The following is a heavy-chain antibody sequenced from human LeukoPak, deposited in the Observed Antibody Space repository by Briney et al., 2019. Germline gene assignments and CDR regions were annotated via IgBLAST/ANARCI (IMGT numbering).Heavy chain of an antibody. J-gene: IGHJ4*02. CDR2: IIPIFGTA. CDR1: GGTFSSYA. V-gene: IGHV1-69*13. CDR3: ATEYCTNGVCYTTGFDY. D-gene: IGHD2-8*01. Sequence: ASVTVSCKASGGTFSSYAISWVRQAPGQGLEWMGGIIPIFGTANYAQKFQGRVTITADEFTSTAYMELSSLRSEDTAVYYCATEYCTNGVCYTTGFDYWGQGTLVTVSS.